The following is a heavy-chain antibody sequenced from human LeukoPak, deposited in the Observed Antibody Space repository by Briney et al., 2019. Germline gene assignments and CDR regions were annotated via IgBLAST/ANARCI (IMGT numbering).Heavy chain of an antibody. CDR2: ISHSGSA. J-gene: IGHJ5*02. CDR1: GGSFSDNY. D-gene: IGHD3-22*01. Sequence: SETLSLTCAVYGGSFSDNYWRWIRQPPGKGLEWIGEISHSGSAYYNPSLKSRVTISIDTSKNHFSLKLSSVTAADTAVYYCASGHFIGYPSSWGQGTLVTVSS. CDR3: ASGHFIGYPSS. V-gene: IGHV4-34*01.